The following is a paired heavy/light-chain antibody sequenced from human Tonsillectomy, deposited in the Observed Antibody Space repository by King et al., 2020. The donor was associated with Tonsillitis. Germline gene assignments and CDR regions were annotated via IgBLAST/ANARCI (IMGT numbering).Light chain of an antibody. Sequence: DIQMTQSPSSLSASVGDRVTITCRASQGISNSLAWYQQKPGKAPKLLLYAASRLESGVPSRFSGSGSGTDYTLTISSLQPEDFATYYCQQYYSTLYTFGQGTKLEIK. J-gene: IGKJ2*01. CDR2: AAS. CDR1: QGISNS. CDR3: QQYYSTLYT. V-gene: IGKV1-NL1*01.
Heavy chain of an antibody. CDR3: AREATYYDYVWGSQDDAFDI. J-gene: IGHJ3*02. Sequence: EVQLVESGGGLVQPGGSLRLSCAASGFTFSSYWMHWVRQAPGKGLVWVSRINSDGSSTSYADSVKGRFTISRDNAKNTLYLQMNSLRAEDTAVYYCAREATYYDYVWGSQDDAFDIWGQGTMVTVSS. D-gene: IGHD3-16*01. CDR1: GFTFSSYW. CDR2: INSDGSST. V-gene: IGHV3-74*01.